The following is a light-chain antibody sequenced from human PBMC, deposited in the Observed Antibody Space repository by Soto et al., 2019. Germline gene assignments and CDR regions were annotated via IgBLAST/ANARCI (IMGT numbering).Light chain of an antibody. Sequence: EIVMTQSPATLSVSPGERATLSCRASQSVSSNFAWYQQKPGQAPRLLIYGASTRATGVPARFSGSGSGTDFTLTISSLQSEDFAVYYCQQYNEWPRTFGQGTKVEIK. J-gene: IGKJ1*01. CDR3: QQYNEWPRT. V-gene: IGKV3-15*01. CDR1: QSVSSN. CDR2: GAS.